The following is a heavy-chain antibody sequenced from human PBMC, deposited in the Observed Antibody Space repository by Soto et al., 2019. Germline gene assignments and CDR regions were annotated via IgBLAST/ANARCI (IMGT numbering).Heavy chain of an antibody. CDR3: AKEHTLDNSCWFFDY. J-gene: IGHJ4*02. CDR2: ISFDGSLK. D-gene: IGHD6-19*01. V-gene: IGHV3-30*18. Sequence: QVQLVESGGGVVQPGRSLRLSCAASGFTFSSYGIQWVRQTPGKGLEWVAVISFDGSLKYYADSVKGRFTISRDNSKNTLYLQVNGLRVEDTAVYYCAKEHTLDNSCWFFDYWGQGTLVTVSS. CDR1: GFTFSSYG.